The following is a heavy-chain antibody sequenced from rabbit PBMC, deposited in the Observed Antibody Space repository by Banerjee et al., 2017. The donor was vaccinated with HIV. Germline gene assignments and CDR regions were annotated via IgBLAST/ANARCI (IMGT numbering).Heavy chain of an antibody. Sequence: QSLEESGGGLVKPEGSLTLTCTASGFSFSNKYVMCWVRQAPGKGLEWIACINTSSGNTVYASWAKGRFTISRTSSTTVTLQMTSLTAADTATYFCARDLAGAIGWNFVLWGPGTLVTVS. D-gene: IGHD4-1*01. CDR3: ARDLAGAIGWNFVL. CDR1: GFSFSNKYV. J-gene: IGHJ4*01. CDR2: INTSSGNT. V-gene: IGHV1S40*01.